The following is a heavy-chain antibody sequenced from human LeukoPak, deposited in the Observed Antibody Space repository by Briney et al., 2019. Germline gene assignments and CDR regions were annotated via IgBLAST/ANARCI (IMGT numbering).Heavy chain of an antibody. CDR2: INHSGST. Sequence: SETLSLTCAVYGGSFSGYYWSWIRQPPGKGLEWIGEINHSGSTNYNPSLKSRVTISVDTSKNQFSLKRSSVTASDTAVYYCARRRQWLAKNLFDYWGQGTLVTASS. CDR3: ARRRQWLAKNLFDY. D-gene: IGHD6-19*01. V-gene: IGHV4-34*01. J-gene: IGHJ4*02. CDR1: GGSFSGYY.